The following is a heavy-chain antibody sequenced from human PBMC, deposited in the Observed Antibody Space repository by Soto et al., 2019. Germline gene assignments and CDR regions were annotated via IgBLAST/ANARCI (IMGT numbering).Heavy chain of an antibody. Sequence: GGSLRLSCAASGFTFSSYGMHWVRQAPGKGLEWVAVIWYDGSNKYYADSVKGRFTISRDNSKNTLYLQMNSLRAEDTAVYYCARYGHNWNDALDYWGQGTLVTVSS. CDR3: ARYGHNWNDALDY. CDR2: IWYDGSNK. D-gene: IGHD1-20*01. CDR1: GFTFSSYG. J-gene: IGHJ4*02. V-gene: IGHV3-33*01.